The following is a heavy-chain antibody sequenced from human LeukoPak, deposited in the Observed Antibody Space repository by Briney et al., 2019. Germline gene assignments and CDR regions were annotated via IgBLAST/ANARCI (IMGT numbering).Heavy chain of an antibody. D-gene: IGHD6-13*01. CDR1: GGTFISYA. CDR2: IIPIFGTA. J-gene: IGHJ3*02. CDR3: ARIAAARAFDI. Sequence: SVKVSCKASGGTFISYAISWVRQAPGQGLEWMGRIIPIFGTANYAQKFQGRVTITTDESTSTAYMELSSLRSEDTAVYYCARIAAARAFDIWGQGTMVTVSS. V-gene: IGHV1-69*05.